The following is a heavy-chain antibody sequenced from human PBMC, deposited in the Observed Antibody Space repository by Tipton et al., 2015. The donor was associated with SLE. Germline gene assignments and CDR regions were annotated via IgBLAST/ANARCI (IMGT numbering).Heavy chain of an antibody. Sequence: GLVKPSETLSLTCAVYGGSFSGYYWSWIRQPPGKGLEWIGYIYYSGSTNYNPSLKSRVTISVDTSKNQFSLKLSSVTAADTAVYYCARAASYYDSRWGFDYWGQGTLVTVSS. J-gene: IGHJ4*02. D-gene: IGHD3-3*01. V-gene: IGHV4-59*01. CDR1: GGSFSGYY. CDR2: IYYSGST. CDR3: ARAASYYDSRWGFDY.